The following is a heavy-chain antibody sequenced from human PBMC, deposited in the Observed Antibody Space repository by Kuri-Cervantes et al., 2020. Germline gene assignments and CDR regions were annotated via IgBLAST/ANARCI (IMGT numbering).Heavy chain of an antibody. Sequence: GGSLRLSCAASGFTFSSYSMNWVRQAPGKGLEWVSSISSSSSYIYYADSVKGRFTISRDNAKNSLYLQMNSLRAEDTAVYYCAKDPRPIYYGSDGMDVWGQGTTVTVSS. D-gene: IGHD3-10*01. CDR2: ISSSSSYI. CDR3: AKDPRPIYYGSDGMDV. CDR1: GFTFSSYS. V-gene: IGHV3-21*01. J-gene: IGHJ6*02.